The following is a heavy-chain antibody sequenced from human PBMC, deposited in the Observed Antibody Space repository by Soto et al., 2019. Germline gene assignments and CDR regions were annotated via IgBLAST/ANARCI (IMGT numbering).Heavy chain of an antibody. CDR3: ARGGWSDLYFDY. V-gene: IGHV3-30-3*01. CDR1: GFTFSSYA. Sequence: QVQLVESGGGVVQPGRSLRLSCAASGFTFSSYAMHWVRQAPGKGLEGVAVISYDGSNKYYADSVKGRFTISRDNSKNTLYLKMNSLRAEDTAVYYCARGGWSDLYFDYWGQGTLVTVSS. J-gene: IGHJ4*02. D-gene: IGHD6-19*01. CDR2: ISYDGSNK.